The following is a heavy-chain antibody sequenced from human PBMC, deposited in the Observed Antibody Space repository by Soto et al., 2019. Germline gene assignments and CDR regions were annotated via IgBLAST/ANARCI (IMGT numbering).Heavy chain of an antibody. J-gene: IGHJ5*02. CDR1: GFSLSTSGVG. D-gene: IGHD3-3*01. CDR3: AHSLTERSTIFGVVRGNWFDP. CDR2: IYWDDDK. V-gene: IGHV2-5*02. Sequence: SGPTLVNPTQTLTLTCTFSGFSLSTSGVGVGWIRQPPGKALEWLALIYWDDDKRYSPSLKSRLTITKDTSKNQVVLTMTNMDPVDTATYYCAHSLTERSTIFGVVRGNWFDPWGQGTLVTVSS.